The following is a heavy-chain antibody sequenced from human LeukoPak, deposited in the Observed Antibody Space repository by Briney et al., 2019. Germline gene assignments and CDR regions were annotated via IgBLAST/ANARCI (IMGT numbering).Heavy chain of an antibody. J-gene: IGHJ4*02. CDR1: GGSFSGYY. V-gene: IGHV4-34*01. Sequence: SETLSLTCAVYGGSFSGYYWSWIRQPPGKGLEWIGEINHSGSTNYNPSLKSRVTISVDTSKNQFSLKLSSVTAADTAVYYCARVLGGYSGYGIDYWGQGTLVTVSS. CDR3: ARVLGGYSGYGIDY. D-gene: IGHD5-12*01. CDR2: INHSGST.